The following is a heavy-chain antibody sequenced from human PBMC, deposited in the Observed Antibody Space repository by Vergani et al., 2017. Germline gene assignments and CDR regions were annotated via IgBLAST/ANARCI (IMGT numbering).Heavy chain of an antibody. CDR1: GYSFNNSW. Sequence: EVQLVPSGAEEKTPGEALKISCQISGYSFNNSWIGWVRQMPGKGLEWMGIIHPADSDTRYSPSFQGQVTISVDKSISTAYLQRSSLRASDSAMYYCARLYGRDSSGSKYFDYWGQGTLVTVSS. J-gene: IGHJ4*02. CDR2: IHPADSDT. D-gene: IGHD3-22*01. V-gene: IGHV5-51*01. CDR3: ARLYGRDSSGSKYFDY.